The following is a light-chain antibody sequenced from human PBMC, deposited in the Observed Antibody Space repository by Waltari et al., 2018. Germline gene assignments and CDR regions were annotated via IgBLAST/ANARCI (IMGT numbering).Light chain of an antibody. V-gene: IGKV3-11*01. CDR3: QERSNWPGGA. CDR1: QSVRTY. Sequence: EIVLTQSPATLSLSPGERATLSCRASQSVRTYLAWYQHRPGLAPRLLIYDASNRATDVPARFSGSGSGTDVTLTISSLQPEDFAVYYCQERSNWPGGAFGGGTKVE. CDR2: DAS. J-gene: IGKJ4*01.